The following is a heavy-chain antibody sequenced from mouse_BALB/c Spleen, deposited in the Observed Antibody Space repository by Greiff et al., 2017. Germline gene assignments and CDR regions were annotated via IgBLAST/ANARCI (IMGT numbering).Heavy chain of an antibody. D-gene: IGHD2-14*01. J-gene: IGHJ4*01. CDR1: GFTFSSYG. Sequence: EVHLVESGGDLVKPGGSLKLSCAASGFTFSSYGMSWVRQTPDKRLEWVATISSGGSYTYYPDSVKGRFTISRDKAKNTLYLQMSSLKSEDTAMYYCSRQGAPYRYDDYAMDYWGQGTSVTVSA. CDR3: SRQGAPYRYDDYAMDY. V-gene: IGHV5-6*01. CDR2: ISSGGSYT.